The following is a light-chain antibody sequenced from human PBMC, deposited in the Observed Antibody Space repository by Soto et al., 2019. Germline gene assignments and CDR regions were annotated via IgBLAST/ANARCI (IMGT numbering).Light chain of an antibody. CDR2: EGS. J-gene: IGLJ2*01. Sequence: QSALTQPASVSGSPGQSITISCTGTSSDDGIYNLVSWYQQFPGIAPKVIIYEGSKRPSGVSSRFSGSKSGNTASLTISGLQAEDEADYYCCSYAGGSARVVFGGGTKLTVL. CDR1: SSDDGIYNL. V-gene: IGLV2-23*01. CDR3: CSYAGGSARVV.